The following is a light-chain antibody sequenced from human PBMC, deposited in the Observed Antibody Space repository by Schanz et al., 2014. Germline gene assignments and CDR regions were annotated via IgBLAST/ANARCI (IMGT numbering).Light chain of an antibody. Sequence: QSVLTQPPSASGTPGQRVTISCSGSSSNLGSNYVYWYQHLPGTAPKLLIYSNNQRPSGVPDRFSGSKSGTSASLAISGLRSEDEADYFCAAWDDSLSGVVFGGGTKLTVL. CDR3: AAWDDSLSGVV. J-gene: IGLJ3*02. CDR1: SSNLGSNY. CDR2: SNN. V-gene: IGLV1-47*02.